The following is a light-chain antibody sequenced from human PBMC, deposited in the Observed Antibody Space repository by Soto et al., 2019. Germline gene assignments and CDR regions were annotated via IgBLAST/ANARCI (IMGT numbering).Light chain of an antibody. CDR3: QQYNNWPLT. J-gene: IGKJ5*01. V-gene: IGKV3-15*01. Sequence: EIVMTQSPATLSVSPGERATLSCRASQSVSSNLAWYQQKPGQAPRLLIYGASTRATGIPARFSGSGSGTGFTLTISSLQSEDFAVYYCQQYNNWPLTFGQGTRLEIK. CDR2: GAS. CDR1: QSVSSN.